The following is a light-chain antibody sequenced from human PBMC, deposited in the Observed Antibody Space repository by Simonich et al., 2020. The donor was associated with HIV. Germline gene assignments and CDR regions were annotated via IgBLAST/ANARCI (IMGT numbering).Light chain of an antibody. CDR1: QSVSSK. V-gene: IGKV3-15*01. CDR3: QQYNNWPPMT. CDR2: GAS. J-gene: IGKJ4*01. Sequence: EIVMTQSPSTLSVSTGERATLSGRASQSVSSKSAWYQQKPGQAPRLLIYGASTRATGIPARFSGSGSGTEFTLTISSMQSEDFAVYYCQQYNNWPPMTFGGGTKVEIK.